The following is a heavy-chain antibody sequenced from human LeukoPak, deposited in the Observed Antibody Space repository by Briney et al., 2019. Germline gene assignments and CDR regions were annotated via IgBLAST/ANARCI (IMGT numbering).Heavy chain of an antibody. J-gene: IGHJ4*02. V-gene: IGHV3-7*05. Sequence: GGSLRLSCAASGFAFSSYWMSWVRQAPGVGLEWVSSVKPDGSEKYYVDSVRGRFTISRDNARNSLYLQMNSLRAEDTAVYYCARDQVVAGIRPPFDYWGQGTLLTVSS. CDR3: ARDQVVAGIRPPFDY. CDR2: VKPDGSEK. D-gene: IGHD6-19*01. CDR1: GFAFSSYW.